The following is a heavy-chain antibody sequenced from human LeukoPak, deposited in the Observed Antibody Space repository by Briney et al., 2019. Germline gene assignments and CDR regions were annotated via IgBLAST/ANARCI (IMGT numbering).Heavy chain of an antibody. CDR2: IYYSGST. Sequence: PSETLSLTCTVSGGSISSSIYYWGWIRQPPGKGLEWIGSIYYSGSTYYNPSLKSRVTISVDTSKNQFSLKLSSVTAADTAVYYCARQDGGYYYDSSGYYYVGDAFDIWGQGTMVTVSS. CDR3: ARQDGGYYYDSSGYYYVGDAFDI. CDR1: GGSISSSIYY. J-gene: IGHJ3*02. V-gene: IGHV4-39*01. D-gene: IGHD3-22*01.